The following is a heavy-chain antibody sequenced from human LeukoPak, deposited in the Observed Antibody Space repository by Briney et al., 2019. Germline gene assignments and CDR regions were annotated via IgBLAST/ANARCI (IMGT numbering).Heavy chain of an antibody. D-gene: IGHD3-16*01. V-gene: IGHV1-69*04. CDR2: IIPILGIA. Sequence: ASVKVSCKASGGTFSSYAISWVRQAPGQGLEWMGRIIPILGIANYAQKFQGRVTITADKSTSTAYMELSSLRSEDTALYHCARGGGRSAFDIWGQGTMVTVSS. CDR1: GGTFSSYA. CDR3: ARGGGRSAFDI. J-gene: IGHJ3*02.